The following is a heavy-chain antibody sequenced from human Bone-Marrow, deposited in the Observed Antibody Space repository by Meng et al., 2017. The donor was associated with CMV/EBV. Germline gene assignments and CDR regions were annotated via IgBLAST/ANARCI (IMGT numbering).Heavy chain of an antibody. CDR2: TYYRSKWYN. V-gene: IGHV6-1*01. J-gene: IGHJ4*02. CDR3: ARDSSRRKTGYSSGWSAPYYFDY. D-gene: IGHD6-19*01. Sequence: SQTLALTCAIPGDSVSSNSAAWNWIRQSPSRGLEWLGRTYYRSKWYNDYAASVKSRITINPDTSKNQFSLQLNSVTPEDTAVYYCARDSSRRKTGYSSGWSAPYYFDYWGQGTLVTVSS. CDR1: GDSVSSNSAA.